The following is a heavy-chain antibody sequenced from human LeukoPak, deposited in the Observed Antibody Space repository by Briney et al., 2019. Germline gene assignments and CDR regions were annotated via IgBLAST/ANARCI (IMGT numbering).Heavy chain of an antibody. J-gene: IGHJ4*02. CDR2: IYYSGST. Sequence: SETLSLTCTVSGGSISSSSYYWGWIRQPPGKGPEWIGSIYYSGSTYYNPSLKSRVTISVDTSKNQFSLKLSSVTAADTAVYYCVRSVSAAAGTDVFYWGQGTLVTVSS. CDR1: GGSISSSSYY. V-gene: IGHV4-39*01. CDR3: VRSVSAAAGTDVFY. D-gene: IGHD6-13*01.